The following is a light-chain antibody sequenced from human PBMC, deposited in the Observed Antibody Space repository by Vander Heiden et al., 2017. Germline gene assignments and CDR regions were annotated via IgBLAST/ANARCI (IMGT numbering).Light chain of an antibody. Sequence: DIQMTQSPSSLSASVGDRVTITCRASQSISSYLNWYQQKPGKAPKLLIYAASSLQSGVPARFSGSGSGTDFTLTIGGLQPEDFATYYCQQSYSGPYTFGQGTKLEI. J-gene: IGKJ2*01. V-gene: IGKV1-39*01. CDR3: QQSYSGPYT. CDR1: QSISSY. CDR2: AAS.